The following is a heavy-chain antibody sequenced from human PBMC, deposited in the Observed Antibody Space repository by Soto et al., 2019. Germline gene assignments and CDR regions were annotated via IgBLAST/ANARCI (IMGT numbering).Heavy chain of an antibody. V-gene: IGHV3-21*01. CDR3: ARSLQLWRLMIDY. CDR1: GFTFSSYS. D-gene: IGHD5-18*01. CDR2: ISSSSSYI. J-gene: IGHJ4*02. Sequence: EVQLVESGGGLVKPGGSLRLSCAASGFTFSSYSMNWVRQAPGKGLEWVSSISSSSSYIYYADSVKGRFTISRDNAKNSLYLQMNSLRAEDTAVYYCARSLQLWRLMIDYWGQGTLVTVSS.